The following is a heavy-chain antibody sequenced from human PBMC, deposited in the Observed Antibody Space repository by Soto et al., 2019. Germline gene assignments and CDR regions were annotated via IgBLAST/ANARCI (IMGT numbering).Heavy chain of an antibody. CDR1: GGSIRISDYS. Sequence: SETLSLTCSVSGGSIRISDYSWGCIRQSPEKGLEWIANIFYSGNSYYNPSLKSRVTISVDTSKNQFSLKLRSVTAADTALYYCARHRRGYSSYCYYGMDVWGRGTTVTVSS. V-gene: IGHV4-39*01. D-gene: IGHD5-18*01. CDR3: ARHRRGYSSYCYYGMDV. J-gene: IGHJ6*02. CDR2: IFYSGNS.